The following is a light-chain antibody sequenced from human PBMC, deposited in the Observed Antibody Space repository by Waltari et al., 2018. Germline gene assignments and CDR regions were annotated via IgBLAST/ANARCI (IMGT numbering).Light chain of an antibody. CDR1: QSLSSY. CDR3: QQSYSTPLT. CDR2: AAS. J-gene: IGKJ4*01. Sequence: DIQMTHSPSSLSASAGDRVTITCRARQSLSSYLNRYQQKPGKAPKVLIYAASSLQSGVPSRLSGSGSGTEFTLTISSLEPEDFATYCCQQSYSTPLTVGGGTKVEIK. V-gene: IGKV1-39*01.